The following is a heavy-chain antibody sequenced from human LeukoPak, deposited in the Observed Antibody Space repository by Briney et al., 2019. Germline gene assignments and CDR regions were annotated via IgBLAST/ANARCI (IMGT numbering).Heavy chain of an antibody. CDR2: ISGSGGST. CDR3: AKGTTYYDFWSGYFRNIYFDY. CDR1: GFTFTTYA. V-gene: IGHV3-23*01. J-gene: IGHJ4*02. D-gene: IGHD3-3*01. Sequence: GGSLRLSCAASGFTFTTYAMSWVRQAPWKGLEWVSAISGSGGSTYYADSVKGRFTISRDNSKNTLYLQMNSLRAEDTAVYYCAKGTTYYDFWSGYFRNIYFDYWGQGTLVTVSS.